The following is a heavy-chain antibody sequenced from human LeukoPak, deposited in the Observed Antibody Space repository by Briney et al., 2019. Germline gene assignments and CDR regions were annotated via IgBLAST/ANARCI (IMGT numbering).Heavy chain of an antibody. Sequence: SVKVSCKASGGTFSSHVISWVRQAPGQGLEWMGKIIPILGMAHYAQKFQGRVTITADKSTSTAYMELSSLRSEDTAVYYCAGLTSDTIFGVVTKHPFDYWGQGTLVTVSS. CDR3: AGLTSDTIFGVVTKHPFDY. D-gene: IGHD3-3*01. J-gene: IGHJ4*02. CDR1: GGTFSSHV. CDR2: IIPILGMA. V-gene: IGHV1-69*04.